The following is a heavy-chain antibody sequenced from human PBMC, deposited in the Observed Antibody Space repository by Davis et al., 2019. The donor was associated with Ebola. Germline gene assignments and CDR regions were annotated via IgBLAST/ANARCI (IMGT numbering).Heavy chain of an antibody. CDR3: ARGHNYAHEY. J-gene: IGHJ4*02. CDR1: GYTFTDYN. V-gene: IGHV1-2*06. CDR2: IISDSGGT. D-gene: IGHD4-11*01. Sequence: ASVKVSCKASGYTFTDYNIHWMRQAPGQGLKWMGRIISDSGGTNYAQKFQGRVTMTRDTSISTVYMELSSLRYDDTADYYCARGHNYAHEYWGQGTLVTVSS.